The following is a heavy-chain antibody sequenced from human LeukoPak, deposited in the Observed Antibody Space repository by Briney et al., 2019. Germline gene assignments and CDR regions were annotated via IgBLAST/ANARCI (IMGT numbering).Heavy chain of an antibody. CDR3: AREGPYFRGGSCYIDY. D-gene: IGHD2-15*01. J-gene: IGHJ4*02. V-gene: IGHV4-31*03. CDR2: IYYRGST. CDR1: GGSISCGGSY. Sequence: SETLSLTCTVSGGSISCGGSYWSWLRQHPGKGLEWIGYIYYRGSTYYNPSLKSRVTIAGDTSKNQCSLKLSSVAAADTAVYYCAREGPYFRGGSCYIDYWGQGTLVTVSS.